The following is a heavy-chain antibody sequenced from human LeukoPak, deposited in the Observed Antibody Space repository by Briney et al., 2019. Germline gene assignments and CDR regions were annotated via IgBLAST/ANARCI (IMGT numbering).Heavy chain of an antibody. V-gene: IGHV4-31*03. Sequence: PSETLSLTCTVSGGSISSGGYYWSWIRQHPGKGLEWIGYIYYTGSTYYNPSLKSRVTMSVDTSKNQFSLKLSSVTAADTAVYYCARDSGMYDAFDIWGQGTMVTVSS. CDR2: IYYTGST. J-gene: IGHJ3*02. CDR1: GGSISSGGYY. CDR3: ARDSGMYDAFDI. D-gene: IGHD3-10*01.